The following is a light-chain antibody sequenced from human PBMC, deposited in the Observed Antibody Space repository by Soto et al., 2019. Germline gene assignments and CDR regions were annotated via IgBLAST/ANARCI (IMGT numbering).Light chain of an antibody. CDR1: QSISSH. CDR2: DAS. CDR3: QQSHSIPWT. J-gene: IGKJ1*01. Sequence: DIQMTQSPSSLSASVGDRVSITCRASQSISSHLNWYQQKPGMAPKLLIYDASTLQSGVPPRFSGSGSGTDFTLTISTLQPEDFATYSCQQSHSIPWTFGQGTEVEIK. V-gene: IGKV1-39*01.